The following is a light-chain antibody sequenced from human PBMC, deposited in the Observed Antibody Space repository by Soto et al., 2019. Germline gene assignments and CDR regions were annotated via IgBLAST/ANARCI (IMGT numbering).Light chain of an antibody. Sequence: EIVLTQSPGTLSLSPGEGATLSCRASQSVTSSYLAWYQKKPGRAPRLLIYAASNRANGNPDRFSGSGSGTDFTLTISRLEPEDFAVYYCQQYGTSPYTFGQGTELEIK. J-gene: IGKJ2*01. CDR2: AAS. CDR3: QQYGTSPYT. V-gene: IGKV3-20*01. CDR1: QSVTSSY.